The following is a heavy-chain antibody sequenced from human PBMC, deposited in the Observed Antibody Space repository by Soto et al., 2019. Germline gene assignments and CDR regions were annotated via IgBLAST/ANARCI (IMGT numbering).Heavy chain of an antibody. V-gene: IGHV1-69*18. CDR1: GGTFSSFA. CDR2: IIPMFATP. CDR3: ASARSDYYPSTF. J-gene: IGHJ4*02. Sequence: QVQLVQSGAEVKKPGSSVKVSCKASGGTFSSFAVSWVRQAPGQGLEWMGRIIPMFATPNYAQRFQGRVTITADESTGTAYMELSSLRSEDTALYHCASARSDYYPSTFWGQGTLVTVSS. D-gene: IGHD3-3*01.